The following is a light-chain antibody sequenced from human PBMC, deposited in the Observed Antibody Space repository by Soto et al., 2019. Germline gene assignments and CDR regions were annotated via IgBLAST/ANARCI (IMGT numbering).Light chain of an antibody. V-gene: IGKV1-5*03. Sequence: DIPMTQSPSTLSAFVGDRVTITCRASQSISTWLAWYQQKPGKAPKLLIHKASSLESGVPSRFSGSGSGTEFTLTISRLQPDDFETYYCQQYKFSPTFGGGTKVEIK. CDR3: QQYKFSPT. CDR2: KAS. J-gene: IGKJ4*01. CDR1: QSISTW.